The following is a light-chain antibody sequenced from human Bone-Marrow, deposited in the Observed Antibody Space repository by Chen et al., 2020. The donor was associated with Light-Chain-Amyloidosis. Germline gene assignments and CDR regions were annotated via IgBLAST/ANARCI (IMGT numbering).Light chain of an antibody. Sequence: EIVLTQSPGTLSLSPGEGATLSCRPSQTISSNYLTWYQQQFGQAPRLLIYGSSSRATGIPDRFTGSGSGTDVTLTINRLEPEDLAMYYCQQYGTSPLTFGGGTKVEIK. J-gene: IGKJ4*01. V-gene: IGKV3-20*01. CDR2: GSS. CDR1: QTISSNY. CDR3: QQYGTSPLT.